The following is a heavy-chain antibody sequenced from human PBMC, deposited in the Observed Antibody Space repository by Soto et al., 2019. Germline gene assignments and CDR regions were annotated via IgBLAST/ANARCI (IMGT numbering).Heavy chain of an antibody. J-gene: IGHJ4*02. CDR3: AREMMVRGVISGNNFDY. V-gene: IGHV3-48*01. D-gene: IGHD3-10*01. Sequence: GSLRLSCAASGFTFSSYSMNWVRQAPGKGLEWVSYISSSSSTIYYADSVKGRFTISRDNAKNSLYLQMNSLRAEDTAVYYCAREMMVRGVISGNNFDYWGQGTLVTVS. CDR2: ISSSSSTI. CDR1: GFTFSSYS.